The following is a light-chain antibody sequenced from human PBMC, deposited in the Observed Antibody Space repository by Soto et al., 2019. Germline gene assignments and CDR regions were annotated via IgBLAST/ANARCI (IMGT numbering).Light chain of an antibody. V-gene: IGLV1-40*01. J-gene: IGLJ2*01. CDR3: QSYGSSGVV. Sequence: QSVLTQPPSVSGAPGQRVTISCAGSMSNIGAGYDVHWYQQLPGTAPKLLSSANNNRPSGVPDRFSGSKSGTSASLAITGLQADDEADYYCQSYGSSGVVFGGGTKLTGL. CDR2: ANN. CDR1: MSNIGAGYD.